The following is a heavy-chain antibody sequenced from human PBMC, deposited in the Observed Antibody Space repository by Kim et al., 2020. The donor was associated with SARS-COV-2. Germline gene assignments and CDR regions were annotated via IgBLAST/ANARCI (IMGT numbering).Heavy chain of an antibody. D-gene: IGHD1-7*01. V-gene: IGHV3-21*01. J-gene: IGHJ4*02. Sequence: GGSLRLSCAASGFTFSSYSMNWVRQAPGKGLEWVSSISSSSSYIYYADSVKGRFTISRDNAKNSLYLQMNSLRAEDTAVYYCAPHPGITGTTIGYWGQGTLGTVSS. CDR2: ISSSSSYI. CDR3: APHPGITGTTIGY. CDR1: GFTFSSYS.